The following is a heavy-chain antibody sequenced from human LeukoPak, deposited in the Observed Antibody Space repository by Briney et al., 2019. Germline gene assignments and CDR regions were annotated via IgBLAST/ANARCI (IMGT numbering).Heavy chain of an antibody. CDR1: GGTFSSYA. CDR3: ARGRPGLLRFLEWSQNWFDP. D-gene: IGHD3-3*01. V-gene: IGHV1-69*13. CDR2: IIPIFGTA. J-gene: IGHJ5*02. Sequence: ASVKVSCKASGGTFSSYAISWVRQAPGQGLEWMGGIIPIFGTANYAQKFQGRVTITADESTSTAYMELSSLRSEDTAVYYCARGRPGLLRFLEWSQNWFDPWGQGTLVTVSS.